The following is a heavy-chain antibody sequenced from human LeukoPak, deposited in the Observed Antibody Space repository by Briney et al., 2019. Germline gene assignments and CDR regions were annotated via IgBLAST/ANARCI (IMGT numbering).Heavy chain of an antibody. V-gene: IGHV3-7*01. J-gene: IGHJ4*02. D-gene: IGHD6-25*01. CDR1: VFTFRRYW. CDR2: IKPDGSET. Sequence: GGSLRLSCAASVFTFRRYWVNWVRQARGRGLEWVANIKPDGSETYYVDSVKGRFTISRDNAQHSLYLPMNTLRVEYTAVYSVVGSANLGCGQGTLVTVSS. CDR3: VGSANLG.